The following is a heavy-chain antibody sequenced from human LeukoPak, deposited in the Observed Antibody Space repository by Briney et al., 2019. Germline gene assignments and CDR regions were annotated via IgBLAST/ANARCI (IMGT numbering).Heavy chain of an antibody. J-gene: IGHJ4*02. Sequence: GGSLRLSCAASGFTFSSYAMSWVRQAPGKGLEWVSAISGSGGSTYYADSVKGRFTISRDNSKNTLYLQMNSLRAGDTAVYYCAKKPILDSGYDWGQGTLVTVSS. CDR1: GFTFSSYA. CDR2: ISGSGGST. CDR3: AKKPILDSGYD. D-gene: IGHD5-12*01. V-gene: IGHV3-23*01.